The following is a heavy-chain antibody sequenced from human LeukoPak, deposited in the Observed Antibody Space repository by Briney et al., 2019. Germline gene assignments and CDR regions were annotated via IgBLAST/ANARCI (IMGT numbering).Heavy chain of an antibody. Sequence: SQTLSLTCAISGDTVSSNSAAWNWVRQPRSRGLEWLGRTYYRSKCHTYYAVSVKSRISINRDTSKNQFTLQLNSVTPEDTAVYYCARSTGPIDYWGQGTLVTVSS. CDR2: TYYRSKCHT. D-gene: IGHD1-1*01. V-gene: IGHV6-1*01. J-gene: IGHJ4*02. CDR1: GDTVSSNSAA. CDR3: ARSTGPIDY.